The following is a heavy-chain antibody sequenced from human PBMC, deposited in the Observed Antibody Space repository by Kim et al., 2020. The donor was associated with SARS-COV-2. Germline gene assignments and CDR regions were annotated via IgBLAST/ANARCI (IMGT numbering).Heavy chain of an antibody. CDR2: IYYSGST. CDR1: GGSISSSSYY. J-gene: IGHJ5*02. CDR3: ARVGRYYYGSVDP. D-gene: IGHD3-10*01. V-gene: IGHV4-39*07. Sequence: SETLSLTCTVSGGSISSSSYYWGWIRQPPGKGLEWIGSIYYSGSTYYNPSLKSRVTISVDTSKNQFSLKLSSVTAADTAVYYCARVGRYYYGSVDPLGQG.